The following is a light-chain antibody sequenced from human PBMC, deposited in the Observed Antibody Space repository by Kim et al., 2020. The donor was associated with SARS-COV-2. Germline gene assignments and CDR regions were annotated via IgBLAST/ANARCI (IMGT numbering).Light chain of an antibody. CDR1: QTISNW. J-gene: IGKJ1*01. Sequence: DIQMTQSPSTLSASVGDTITITCRASQTISNWLAWYQQKPGRAPKLLIYEASGLQSGVPSRFSGSGSGTEFTLTISGLQPDDFATYYCHQYNTYSGGTFGQGTKV. CDR2: EAS. V-gene: IGKV1-5*03. CDR3: HQYNTYSGGT.